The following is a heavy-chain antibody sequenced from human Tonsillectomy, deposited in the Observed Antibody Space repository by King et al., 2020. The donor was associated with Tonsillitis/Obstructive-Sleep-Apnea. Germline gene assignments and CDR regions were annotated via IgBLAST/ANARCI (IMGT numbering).Heavy chain of an antibody. V-gene: IGHV2-5*01. Sequence: LTLKESGPTLVKPTQTLTLTCSFSGFSLSTNGLGVGWFRQPPGKALECLALIYWNENKRYSPSLASSLTTTKDTSKNKVVLTMTDVDPVDTATYYCAHTSVLTPYFDYWGQGTLVIVSS. D-gene: IGHD4/OR15-4a*01. CDR1: GFSLSTNGLG. CDR2: IYWNENK. J-gene: IGHJ4*02. CDR3: AHTSVLTPYFDY.